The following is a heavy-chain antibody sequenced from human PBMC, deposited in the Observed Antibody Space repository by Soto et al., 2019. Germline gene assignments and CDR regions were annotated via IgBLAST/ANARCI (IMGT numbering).Heavy chain of an antibody. CDR2: ISYDGSNK. V-gene: IGHV3-30-3*01. CDR1: GFTFSSYA. J-gene: IGHJ4*02. Sequence: GGSLRLSCAASGFTFSSYAMHWVRQAPGKGLEWVAVISYDGSNKYYADSVKGRFTISRDNSKNTLYLQMNSLRAEDTAVYYCARDPVTASMIVAYYFDYWGQGTLVTVSS. D-gene: IGHD3-22*01. CDR3: ARDPVTASMIVAYYFDY.